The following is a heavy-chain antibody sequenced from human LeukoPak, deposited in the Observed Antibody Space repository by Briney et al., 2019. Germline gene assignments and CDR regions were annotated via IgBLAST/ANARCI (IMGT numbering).Heavy chain of an antibody. D-gene: IGHD4-17*01. J-gene: IGHJ6*03. CDR2: IRYDGSNK. CDR1: GFTFSSYG. V-gene: IGHV3-30*02. Sequence: GGSLRLSCAASGFTFSSYGMHWVRQAPGKGLEWVAFIRYDGSNKYYADSVKGRFTISRDNSKNTLYLQMNSLRAEDTAVYYCAKEGVATVTTAYYYYYMDVWGKGTTVTISS. CDR3: AKEGVATVTTAYYYYYMDV.